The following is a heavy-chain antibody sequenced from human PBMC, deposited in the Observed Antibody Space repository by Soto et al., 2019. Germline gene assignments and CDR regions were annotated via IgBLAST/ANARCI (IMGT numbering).Heavy chain of an antibody. D-gene: IGHD4-17*01. Sequence: PSETLSLTCTVSGGSISSGGYSWTWIRQHPGKGLEWIGYIYYSGSTYYKPSLKSRLTISVDTSKNHLSLKLSSVTAADTAVYYCARVYGDYLDYWGQGTLVTVSS. CDR2: IYYSGST. CDR3: ARVYGDYLDY. V-gene: IGHV4-31*03. J-gene: IGHJ4*02. CDR1: GGSISSGGYS.